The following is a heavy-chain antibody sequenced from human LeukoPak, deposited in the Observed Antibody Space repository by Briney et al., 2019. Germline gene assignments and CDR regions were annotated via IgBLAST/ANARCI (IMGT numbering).Heavy chain of an antibody. CDR1: GFTFSSHA. J-gene: IGHJ4*02. D-gene: IGHD3-9*01. Sequence: GGSLRLSCAASGFTFSSHAMSWVRQAPGKGLDWVSAISGSGGNTYYADSVKGRFTISRDNSKNTLYLQMNSLRAEDTAVYYCAKDPILTGYYSTFDYWGQGTLVTVSS. CDR2: ISGSGGNT. CDR3: AKDPILTGYYSTFDY. V-gene: IGHV3-23*01.